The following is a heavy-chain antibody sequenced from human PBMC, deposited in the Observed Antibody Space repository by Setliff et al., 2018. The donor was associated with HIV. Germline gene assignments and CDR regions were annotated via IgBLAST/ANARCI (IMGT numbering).Heavy chain of an antibody. CDR2: IYNSEMI. Sequence: SETLSLTCIVAGPSISSDTWSWIRQPPGKGLQWIGFIYNSEMINYNPCLKRRASMSLDTSKNKFSLKLTSVTAADTAVYYCASRVYYYDSNNFLREEGFDPWGQGTLVTVSS. J-gene: IGHJ5*02. V-gene: IGHV4-59*08. D-gene: IGHD3-22*01. CDR3: ASRVYYYDSNNFLREEGFDP. CDR1: GPSISSDT.